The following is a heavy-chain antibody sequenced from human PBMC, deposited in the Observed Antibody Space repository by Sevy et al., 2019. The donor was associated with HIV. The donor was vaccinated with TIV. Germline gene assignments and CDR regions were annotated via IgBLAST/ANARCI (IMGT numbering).Heavy chain of an antibody. CDR3: AREVRLYAAFDY. V-gene: IGHV4-31*03. CDR1: VGSISSGGYY. CDR2: IYYSGNT. Sequence: SETLSLTCTVSVGSISSGGYYWSWIRQHPGKGLEGIGYIYYSGNTYYHPSLKSRVTISVDPSKNQFSLKLSSVTAADTAVYYCAREVRLYAAFDYWGQGTLVTVSS. J-gene: IGHJ4*02. D-gene: IGHD2-8*01.